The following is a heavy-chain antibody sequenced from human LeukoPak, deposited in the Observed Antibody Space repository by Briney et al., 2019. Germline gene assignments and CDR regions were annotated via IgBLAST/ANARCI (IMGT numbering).Heavy chain of an antibody. Sequence: ASVKVSCKASGYTFTGYYMHWVRQAPGQGLEWMGRINPNSGGTNYAQKLQGRVTMTRDTSISTAYMELSRLRSDDTAVYYCARGSVGARSNYVGARHYYFDYWGQGTLVTVSS. D-gene: IGHD4-11*01. CDR3: ARGSVGARSNYVGARHYYFDY. CDR1: GYTFTGYY. CDR2: INPNSGGT. V-gene: IGHV1-2*06. J-gene: IGHJ4*02.